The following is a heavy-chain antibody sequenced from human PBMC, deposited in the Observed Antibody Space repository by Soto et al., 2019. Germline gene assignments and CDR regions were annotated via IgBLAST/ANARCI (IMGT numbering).Heavy chain of an antibody. CDR1: GDTFSFYS. CDR2: VNPILSTS. D-gene: IGHD3-10*01. Sequence: QVQLVQSGAEVKRPGSSVKVSCKASGDTFSFYSINWVRQAPGLGLEWMGRVNPILSTSNYAQRFQGRVTMTADKSTSTAYMELSGLRSEDTDMYYCATSYGSGYRAFDYWGQGALVTVSS. V-gene: IGHV1-69*04. J-gene: IGHJ4*02. CDR3: ATSYGSGYRAFDY.